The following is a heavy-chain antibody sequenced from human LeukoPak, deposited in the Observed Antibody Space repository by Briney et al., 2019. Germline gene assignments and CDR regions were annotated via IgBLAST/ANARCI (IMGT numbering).Heavy chain of an antibody. V-gene: IGHV3-21*01. CDR2: ISGDSRYI. CDR1: GFTFSSYS. J-gene: IGHJ4*02. Sequence: GGSLRLSCAASGFTFSSYSMNWVRQAPGKGLEWVSAISGDSRYIYYADSVRGRFTISRDNAEYSLYLQMNSLRAEDTAVYYCARGPSYCGNNCYYYFDSWGQGTLVTVSS. D-gene: IGHD2-21*01. CDR3: ARGPSYCGNNCYYYFDS.